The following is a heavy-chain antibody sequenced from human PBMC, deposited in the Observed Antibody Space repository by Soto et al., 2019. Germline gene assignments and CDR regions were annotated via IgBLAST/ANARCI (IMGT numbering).Heavy chain of an antibody. V-gene: IGHV1-46*01. D-gene: IGHD6-13*01. CDR2: INPSGGST. J-gene: IGHJ5*02. Sequence: ASVKVSCKASGYTFTSYYMHWVRQAPGQGLEWMGIINPSGGSTSYAQKFQGRVTMTRDTSTSTVYMELSSLRSEDTAVYYCARGARPRQQRINWFDPWGQGTLVTVSS. CDR1: GYTFTSYY. CDR3: ARGARPRQQRINWFDP.